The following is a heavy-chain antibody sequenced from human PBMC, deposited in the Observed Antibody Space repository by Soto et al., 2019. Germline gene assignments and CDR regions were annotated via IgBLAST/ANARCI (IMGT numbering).Heavy chain of an antibody. CDR2: IKSKTDGGTT. CDR3: TTDSTSVYSGSYYNFDY. V-gene: IGHV3-15*07. J-gene: IGHJ4*02. CDR1: GFTFSNAW. Sequence: GGSLRLSCAASGFTFSNAWMNWVRQAPGKGLEWVGRIKSKTDGGTTDYAAPVKGRFTISRDDSKNTLYLQMNSLKTEDTAVYYCTTDSTSVYSGSYYNFDYWGQGTLVNVSS. D-gene: IGHD3-10*02.